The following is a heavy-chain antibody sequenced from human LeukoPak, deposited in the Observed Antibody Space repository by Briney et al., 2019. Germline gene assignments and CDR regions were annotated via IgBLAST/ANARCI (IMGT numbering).Heavy chain of an antibody. D-gene: IGHD6-19*01. J-gene: IGHJ4*02. V-gene: IGHV4-59*01. CDR3: ARGRQWLVDY. CDR1: GGSISSYY. CDR2: IYYSGST. Sequence: ETLSLTCTVSGGSISSYYWSWIRQPPGKGLEWIGYIYYSGSTNYNPSLKSRVTVSVDTSKNQFSLKLSSVTAADTAVYYCARGRQWLVDYWGQGTLVTVSS.